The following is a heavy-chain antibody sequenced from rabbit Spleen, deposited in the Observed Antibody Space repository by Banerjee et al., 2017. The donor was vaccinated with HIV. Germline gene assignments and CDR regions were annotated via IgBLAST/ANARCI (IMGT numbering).Heavy chain of an antibody. CDR1: GFSFSSSYW. CDR3: KRSSSADDRFNL. CDR2: IYTGISSNT. Sequence: QEQLEESGGGLVQPEGSLALTCTASGFSFSSSYWRCWVRQAPGKGLEWIACIYTGISSNTDYANWAKGRFTISKTSSTTVTLQMTTLTAADTATYFCKRSSSADDRFNLWGPGTLVTVS. D-gene: IGHD1-1*01. V-gene: IGHV1S45*01. J-gene: IGHJ4*01.